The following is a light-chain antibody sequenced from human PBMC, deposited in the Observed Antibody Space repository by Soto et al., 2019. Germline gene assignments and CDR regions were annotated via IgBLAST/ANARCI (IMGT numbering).Light chain of an antibody. V-gene: IGKV3D-20*02. J-gene: IGKJ5*01. Sequence: IVLTQSPGTLSLSPGERATLSCRASQSVSSNLAWYQQKPGQAPRLLIYGASSRATGIPDRFSGSGSGTDFTLTISRLEPEDFAVYYCQQRSNWKITFGQGTRLEIK. CDR1: QSVSSN. CDR2: GAS. CDR3: QQRSNWKIT.